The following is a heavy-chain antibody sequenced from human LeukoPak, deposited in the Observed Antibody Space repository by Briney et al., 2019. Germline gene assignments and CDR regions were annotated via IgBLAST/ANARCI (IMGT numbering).Heavy chain of an antibody. V-gene: IGHV1-69*04. CDR3: AREARNHKYYYDSSGYYSNFDY. D-gene: IGHD3-22*01. Sequence: SLVKVSCKASGCTFSSYAISWVRQAPGQGLEGMGRIIPTLGIANYAPKLPGRVTITADKSTSTAYMELSSLRSEDTAVYYCAREARNHKYYYDSSGYYSNFDYWGQGTLVTVSS. CDR2: IIPTLGIA. J-gene: IGHJ4*02. CDR1: GCTFSSYA.